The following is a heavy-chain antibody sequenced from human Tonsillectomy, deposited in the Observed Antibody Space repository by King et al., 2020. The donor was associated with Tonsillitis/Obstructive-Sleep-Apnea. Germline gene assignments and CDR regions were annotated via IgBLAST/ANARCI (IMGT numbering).Heavy chain of an antibody. D-gene: IGHD2-8*01. V-gene: IGHV4-59*01. CDR1: GGSISSYY. J-gene: IGHJ3*02. CDR2: IYYSGST. CDR3: ARDMVLEAGGDAFDI. Sequence: VQLQESGPGLVKPSETLSLTCTVSGGSISSYYWSWIRQPPGKGLEWSGYIYYSGSTNYNPSLKSRVTISVDTSKNQFSLKLSSVTGADTAVYYCARDMVLEAGGDAFDIWGQGTMVTVSS.